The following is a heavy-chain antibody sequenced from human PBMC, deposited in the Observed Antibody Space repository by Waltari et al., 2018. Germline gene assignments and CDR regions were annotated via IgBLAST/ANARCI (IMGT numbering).Heavy chain of an antibody. D-gene: IGHD1-1*01. CDR3: ARGRGDGWNVNTFDV. CDR1: EGTFNTYS. Sequence: QVQLVQSGAVMKKPGSSVKVSCKASEGTFNTYSVSWVRQAPGQGLEGRGRIVPVIVNTDSIHKLGCSFAISVDKSTTTAYMQLKRLRIEDTAMYVCARGRGDGWNVNTFDVWGQGTMVMVSA. J-gene: IGHJ3*01. V-gene: IGHV1-69*04. CDR2: IVPVIVNT.